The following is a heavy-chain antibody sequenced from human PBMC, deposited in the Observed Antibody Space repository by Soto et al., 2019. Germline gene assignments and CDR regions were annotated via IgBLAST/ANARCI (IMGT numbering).Heavy chain of an antibody. J-gene: IGHJ4*02. V-gene: IGHV3-30-3*01. CDR2: ISFDGSNK. Sequence: QVQLVESGGGVVQPGRSLRLSCAVSGFSFNSFAMHWVRQAPGKGLEWVAVISFDGSNKYYADYVKGRFTISRDNSRNTLALQMNSLRADDTAVYHCAPGDSGGTLGYCDYWGQGTLVTVSS. CDR3: APGDSGGTLGYCDY. CDR1: GFSFNSFA. D-gene: IGHD2-15*01.